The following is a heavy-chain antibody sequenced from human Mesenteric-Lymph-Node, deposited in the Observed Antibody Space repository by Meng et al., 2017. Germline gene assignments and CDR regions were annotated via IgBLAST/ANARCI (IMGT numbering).Heavy chain of an antibody. V-gene: IGHV3-23*01. Sequence: GESLKISCAASGFTFSSYAMSWVRQAPGKGLEWVSAISGSGGSTYYADSVKGRFTISRDKSKNTLYLQMNSLRAEDTAVYYCAKSYCSGGSCKTYYYYYGMDVWGQGTTVTVSS. D-gene: IGHD2-15*01. J-gene: IGHJ6*02. CDR3: AKSYCSGGSCKTYYYYYGMDV. CDR1: GFTFSSYA. CDR2: ISGSGGST.